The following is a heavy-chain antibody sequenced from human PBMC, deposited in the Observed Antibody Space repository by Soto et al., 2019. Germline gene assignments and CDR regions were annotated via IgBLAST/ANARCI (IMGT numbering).Heavy chain of an antibody. Sequence: SETLSLTCTVSGGSISSYYCSWIRQPPGKGLEWIGYIYYSGSTNYNPSLKSRVTISVDTSKNQFSLRLSSVTAADTAVYYCARWGEQLVIDYWGQGTLVTVSS. D-gene: IGHD6-6*01. V-gene: IGHV4-59*01. CDR2: IYYSGST. CDR1: GGSISSYY. CDR3: ARWGEQLVIDY. J-gene: IGHJ4*02.